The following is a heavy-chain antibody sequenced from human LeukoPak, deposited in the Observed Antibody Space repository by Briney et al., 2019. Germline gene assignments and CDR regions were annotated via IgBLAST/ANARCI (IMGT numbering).Heavy chain of an antibody. CDR2: IYYSGST. J-gene: IGHJ6*04. V-gene: IGHV4-59*01. D-gene: IGHD6-19*01. Sequence: SETLSLTCTVSGGSISSYYWSWIRQPPGKGLEWIGYIYYSGSTNYNPSLKSRVTISVGTSKNQFSLKLSSVTAADTAVYYCARDRLGNYYYYGMDVWGKGTTVTVSS. CDR1: GGSISSYY. CDR3: ARDRLGNYYYYGMDV.